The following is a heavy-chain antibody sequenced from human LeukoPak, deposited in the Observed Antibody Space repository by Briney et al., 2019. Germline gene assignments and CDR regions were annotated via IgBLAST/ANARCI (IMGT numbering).Heavy chain of an antibody. D-gene: IGHD3-10*01. Sequence: GGSVSLSCAASGLIFSSYSMKWVRHARGGGREWVSALCGSGAHTLYADSVGGRYTISRDNSKHTLSLQVNSQRAEDTSLYYCATPVPLGSDPSPYYYYMHVWGKGTTVTISS. CDR1: GLIFSSYS. J-gene: IGHJ6*03. V-gene: IGHV3-23*01. CDR2: LCGSGAHT. CDR3: ATPVPLGSDPSPYYYYMHV.